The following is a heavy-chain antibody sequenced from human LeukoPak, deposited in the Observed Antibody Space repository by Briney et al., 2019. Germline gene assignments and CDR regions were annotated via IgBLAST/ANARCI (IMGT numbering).Heavy chain of an antibody. J-gene: IGHJ4*02. D-gene: IGHD3-22*01. V-gene: IGHV4-59*11. Sequence: SETLSLTCTVSGGSISSHYWSWIRQPPGKGLEWIGYIYYSESTNYIPSLKSRVTISVDTAKNLFSLKLSSVTAAETAVYYSARALVSGYNYYYFDYWGQGTLVTVSS. CDR3: ARALVSGYNYYYFDY. CDR2: IYYSEST. CDR1: GGSISSHY.